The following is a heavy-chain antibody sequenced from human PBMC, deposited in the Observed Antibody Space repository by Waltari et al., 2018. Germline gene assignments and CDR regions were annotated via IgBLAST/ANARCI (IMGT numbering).Heavy chain of an antibody. J-gene: IGHJ2*01. V-gene: IGHV6-1*01. CDR2: TYFRSTWYK. CDR1: GDSVSSNSAA. CDR3: TRWAHHPGHFDL. Sequence: QVQLQQSGPGLMKPSETLLLTCAISGDSVSSNSAAWNWVRQSPSRGLEWLGRTYFRSTWYKDYAMSVKGRITLNPDTSKNQFSLQLDSVTPEDTAIYYCTRWAHHPGHFDLWGRGTLVTVSS.